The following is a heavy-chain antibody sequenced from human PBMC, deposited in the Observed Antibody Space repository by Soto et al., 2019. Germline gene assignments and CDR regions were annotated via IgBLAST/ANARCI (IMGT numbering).Heavy chain of an antibody. CDR2: ISAYNGNT. CDR1: GYTFTSYG. V-gene: IGHV1-18*01. J-gene: IGHJ3*02. D-gene: IGHD3-22*01. CDR3: ARGSTGSMIVVPDDAFDI. Sequence: ASVKVSCKASGYTFTSYGISWARQAPGQGLEWMGWISAYNGNTNYAQKLQGRVTMTTDTSTSTAYMELRSLRSDDTAVYYCARGSTGSMIVVPDDAFDIWGQGTMVTVSS.